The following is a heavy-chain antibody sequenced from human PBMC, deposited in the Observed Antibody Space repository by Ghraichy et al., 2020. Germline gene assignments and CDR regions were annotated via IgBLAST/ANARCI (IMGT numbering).Heavy chain of an antibody. Sequence: GGSLRLSCAASGFTFSSYAMSWVRQAPGKGLEWVSAISGSGGSTYYADSVKGRFTISRDNSKNTLYLQMNSLRAEDTAVYYCAKFGDILTGYREKFDYWGQGTLVTVSS. D-gene: IGHD3-9*01. J-gene: IGHJ4*02. V-gene: IGHV3-23*01. CDR3: AKFGDILTGYREKFDY. CDR2: ISGSGGST. CDR1: GFTFSSYA.